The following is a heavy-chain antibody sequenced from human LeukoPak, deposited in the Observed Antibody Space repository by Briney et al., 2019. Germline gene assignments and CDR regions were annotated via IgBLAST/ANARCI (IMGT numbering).Heavy chain of an antibody. Sequence: SSETLSLTCGVFGVSINDYYWSWIRQSPGKGLEWIGEISHTEGTRYNPSLESRVTMSVGTSENQLSLKLIFLTATDTAVYYCARIRCGHSGSVCYNHWGLGTLVTVSS. CDR1: GVSINDYY. CDR2: ISHTEGT. CDR3: ARIRCGHSGSVCYNH. V-gene: IGHV4-34*01. J-gene: IGHJ1*01. D-gene: IGHD3-9*01.